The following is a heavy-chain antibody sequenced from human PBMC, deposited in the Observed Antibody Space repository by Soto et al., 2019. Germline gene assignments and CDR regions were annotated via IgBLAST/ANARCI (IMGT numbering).Heavy chain of an antibody. CDR3: ASRGRCCHYYGMDV. Sequence: KPSETLSLTCAVYGGSFSGYYWSWIRQPPGKGLEWIGEINHSGSTNYNPSLKSRVTISVDTSKNQFSLKLSSVTAADTAVYYCASRGRCCHYYGMDVWGQGTTVTVSS. CDR2: INHSGST. D-gene: IGHD3-10*01. J-gene: IGHJ6*02. V-gene: IGHV4-34*01. CDR1: GGSFSGYY.